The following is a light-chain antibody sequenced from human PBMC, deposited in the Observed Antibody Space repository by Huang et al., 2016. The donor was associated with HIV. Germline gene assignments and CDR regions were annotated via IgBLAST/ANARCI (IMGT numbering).Light chain of an antibody. Sequence: DIQMTQSPSSLSASLGDGVTITCRASQSISMYLNGYQQKPGKAPKLLIYSAASMRSGVPSRCSGSGSGTDFTLTISSLQPEDFATDYCQQSYSTPKTFGQGTKVEVK. J-gene: IGKJ1*01. CDR2: SAA. V-gene: IGKV1-39*01. CDR3: QQSYSTPKT. CDR1: QSISMY.